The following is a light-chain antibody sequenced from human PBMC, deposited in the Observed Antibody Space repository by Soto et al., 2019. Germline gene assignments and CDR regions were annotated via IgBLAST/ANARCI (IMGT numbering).Light chain of an antibody. V-gene: IGKV3-11*01. J-gene: IGKJ4*01. CDR2: DAS. CDR3: QQRSNWPPGLT. Sequence: EIVLTQSPATLSLSPGERATLSCRASQSVSSYLAWYQQKPGQAPRLLIYDASNRATGIPARFSGSGSGTDFNLTISSLEPEDFAVYYCQQRSNWPPGLTFGGGPKVEIK. CDR1: QSVSSY.